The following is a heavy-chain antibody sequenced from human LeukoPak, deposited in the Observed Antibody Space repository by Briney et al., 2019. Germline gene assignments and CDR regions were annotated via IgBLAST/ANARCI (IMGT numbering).Heavy chain of an antibody. CDR3: ARSHGDYPPGYFDL. CDR2: IYYSGST. CDR1: GGSISSYY. D-gene: IGHD4-17*01. V-gene: IGHV4-59*01. Sequence: SETLSLTCTVSGGSISSYYWSWIRQPPGKGLEWIGYIYYSGSTNYNPSLKSRVTISVDTSKNQFSLKLSSVTAADTAVYYCARSHGDYPPGYFDLWGRGTLVTVSS. J-gene: IGHJ2*01.